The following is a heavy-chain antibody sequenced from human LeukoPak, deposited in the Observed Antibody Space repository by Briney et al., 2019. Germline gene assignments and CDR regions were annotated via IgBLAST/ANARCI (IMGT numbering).Heavy chain of an antibody. Sequence: PGGSLRLSCAASGFTFSDYYMSWIRQAPGKGLEWVSYISSSGSTIYYADSVKGRFTISRDNAKNSLYLQMNSLRAEDTAVYYCARPTDYYDSRGYRHWGQGTLVTVSS. CDR1: GFTFSDYY. J-gene: IGHJ4*02. CDR2: ISSSGSTI. V-gene: IGHV3-11*01. D-gene: IGHD3-22*01. CDR3: ARPTDYYDSRGYRH.